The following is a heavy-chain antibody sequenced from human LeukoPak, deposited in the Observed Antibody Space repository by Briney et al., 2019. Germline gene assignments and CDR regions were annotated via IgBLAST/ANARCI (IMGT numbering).Heavy chain of an antibody. V-gene: IGHV4-4*07. J-gene: IGHJ6*03. Sequence: SETPSLTCTVSGGYIGSYYWSWIRQPAGKGLEWIGRIHTTENTDYNPSLKSRVTMSVDMSTSQVSLTLTSVTAADTAVYYCAREGDYGDYSKSFYYMDVWGKGTTVTVSS. CDR3: AREGDYGDYSKSFYYMDV. CDR2: IHTTENT. D-gene: IGHD4-17*01. CDR1: GGYIGSYY.